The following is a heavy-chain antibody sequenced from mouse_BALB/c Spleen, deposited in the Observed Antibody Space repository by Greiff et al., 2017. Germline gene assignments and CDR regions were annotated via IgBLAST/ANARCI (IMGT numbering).Heavy chain of an antibody. J-gene: IGHJ1*01. CDR2: IWSGGST. V-gene: IGHV2-2*02. Sequence: VHLVESGPGLVQPSQSLSITCTVSGFSLTSYGVHWVRQSPGKGLEWLGVIWSGGSTDYNAAFISRLSISKDNSKSQVFFKMNSLQANDTAIYYCATPPDGYYSYWYFDVWGAGTTVTVSS. CDR3: ATPPDGYYSYWYFDV. D-gene: IGHD2-3*01. CDR1: GFSLTSYG.